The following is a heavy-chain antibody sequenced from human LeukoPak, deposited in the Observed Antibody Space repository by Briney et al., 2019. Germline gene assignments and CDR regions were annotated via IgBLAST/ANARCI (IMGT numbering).Heavy chain of an antibody. CDR1: GFTFCYYG. V-gene: IGHV3-33*06. CDR3: AKVVQYTASTGTGLDY. D-gene: IGHD6-13*01. CDR2: IWHDESYI. J-gene: IGHJ4*02. Sequence: GGSLRLSCAPSGFTFCYYGMHSVGQAPGKGLDWVAVIWHDESYIYYADSVKGRFTISRDNSKNTVYLQMNSLRVEDTAIYYCAKVVQYTASTGTGLDYWGQGTLVTVSS.